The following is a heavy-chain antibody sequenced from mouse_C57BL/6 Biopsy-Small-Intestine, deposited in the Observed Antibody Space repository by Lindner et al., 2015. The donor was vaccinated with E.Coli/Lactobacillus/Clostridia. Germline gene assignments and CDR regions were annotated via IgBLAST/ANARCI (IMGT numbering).Heavy chain of an antibody. Sequence: VQLQESGAELARPGASVKMSCKASDYTFTSYTMHWVKQRPGQGLEWIGYINPSSGYTKYNQKFKDKATLTADKSSSTAYMQLSSLTSEDSAVYYCATNYYGSSYDWFAYWGQGTLVTVSA. V-gene: IGHV1-4*01. CDR2: INPSSGYT. CDR3: ATNYYGSSYDWFAY. D-gene: IGHD1-1*01. J-gene: IGHJ3*01. CDR1: DYTFTSYT.